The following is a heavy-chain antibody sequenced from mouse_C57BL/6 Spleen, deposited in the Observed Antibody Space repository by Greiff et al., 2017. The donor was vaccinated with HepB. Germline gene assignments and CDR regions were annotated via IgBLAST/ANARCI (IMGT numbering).Heavy chain of an antibody. V-gene: IGHV1-59*01. CDR1: GYTFTSYW. CDR2: IDPSDSYT. Sequence: QVQLQQPGAELVRPGTSVKLSCKASGYTFTSYWMHWVKQRPGQGLEWIGVIDPSDSYTNYNQKFKGKATLTVDTSSSTAYMQLSSLTSEDSAVYYCARSETTVVADYWGQGTTLTVSS. CDR3: ARSETTVVADY. D-gene: IGHD1-1*01. J-gene: IGHJ2*01.